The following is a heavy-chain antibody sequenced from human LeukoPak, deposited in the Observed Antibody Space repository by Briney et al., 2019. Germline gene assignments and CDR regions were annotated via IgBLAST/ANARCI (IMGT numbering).Heavy chain of an antibody. J-gene: IGHJ5*02. CDR1: GFTFSSYW. CDR2: IKQDGSEK. D-gene: IGHD3-22*01. V-gene: IGHV3-7*01. CDR3: ARVTGDYDSSGYSPVNWFDP. Sequence: PGGSLRLSCAASGFTFSSYWMGWVRQAPGKGLEWVANIKQDGSEKYYVDSVKGRFTISRDNAKNSLYLQMDSLRAEDTAVYYCARVTGDYDSSGYSPVNWFDPWGQGTLVTVSS.